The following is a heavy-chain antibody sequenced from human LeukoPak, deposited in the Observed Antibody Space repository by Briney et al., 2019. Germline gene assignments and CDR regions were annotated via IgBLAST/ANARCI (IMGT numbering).Heavy chain of an antibody. CDR2: ISSSGRTM. V-gene: IGHV3-48*03. CDR3: EAGEDYMEF. Sequence: PGGSLRLSCAASGFIFSSYEMSWVRQAPGKGLEWVSYISSSGRTMYYADSVKGRFTVSRDNAKNSLYLQMNSLRAEDTAIYYCEAGEDYMEFWGKGTTVTISS. J-gene: IGHJ6*03. CDR1: GFIFSSYE. D-gene: IGHD7-27*01.